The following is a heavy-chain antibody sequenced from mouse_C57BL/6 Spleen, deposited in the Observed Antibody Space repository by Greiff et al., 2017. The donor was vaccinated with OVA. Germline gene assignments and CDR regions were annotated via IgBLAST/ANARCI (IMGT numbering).Heavy chain of an antibody. J-gene: IGHJ1*03. CDR1: GYTFTSYG. D-gene: IGHD1-1*01. Sequence: QVQLQQSGAELARPGASVKLSCKASGYTFTSYGISWVKQSTGQGLEWIGEIYPRSGNTYYNEKFKGKATLTADKSSSTAYMELRSLTSEDSAVYFCARFYYYGSSHWYFDVWGTGTTVTVSS. V-gene: IGHV1-81*01. CDR3: ARFYYYGSSHWYFDV. CDR2: IYPRSGNT.